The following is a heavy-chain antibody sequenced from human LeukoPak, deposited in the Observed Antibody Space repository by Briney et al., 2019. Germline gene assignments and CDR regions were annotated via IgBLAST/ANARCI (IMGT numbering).Heavy chain of an antibody. Sequence: SETLSLTCAVYGGSFSGYYWSWIRQPPGKGLEWIGEINHSGSTNYNPSLSSRITMSVDTSKNQFSLKLNSVTAADTAVYYCARHAAALDYWGQGTLVTVSS. J-gene: IGHJ4*02. CDR1: GGSFSGYY. V-gene: IGHV4-34*10. D-gene: IGHD6-13*01. CDR3: ARHAAALDY. CDR2: INHSGST.